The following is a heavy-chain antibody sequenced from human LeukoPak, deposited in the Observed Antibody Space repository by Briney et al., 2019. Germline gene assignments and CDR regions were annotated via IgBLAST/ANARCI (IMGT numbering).Heavy chain of an antibody. J-gene: IGHJ4*02. CDR2: IKQDGSEK. V-gene: IGHV3-7*01. CDR1: GFTVSSNY. Sequence: GGSLRLSCAASGFTVSSNYMSWVRQAPGKGLEWVANIKQDGSEKYYVDSVKGRFTISRDNAKNSLYLQMNSLRAEDTAVYYCARVRANTAMGKTYYFDYWGQGTLVTVSS. CDR3: ARVRANTAMGKTYYFDY. D-gene: IGHD5-18*01.